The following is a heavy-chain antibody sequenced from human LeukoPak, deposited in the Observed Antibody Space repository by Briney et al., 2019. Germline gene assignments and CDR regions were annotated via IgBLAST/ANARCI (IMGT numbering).Heavy chain of an antibody. Sequence: PGGSLRLSCAASGFTFSSYGMHWVRQAPGKGLEWVAVISYDGSNKYYADSVKGRFTISRDNSKNTLYLQMNSLRAEDTAVYYCAKDPRSYDSSGYYDYWGQGTLVTVSS. CDR1: GFTFSSYG. V-gene: IGHV3-30*18. CDR2: ISYDGSNK. CDR3: AKDPRSYDSSGYYDY. J-gene: IGHJ4*02. D-gene: IGHD3-22*01.